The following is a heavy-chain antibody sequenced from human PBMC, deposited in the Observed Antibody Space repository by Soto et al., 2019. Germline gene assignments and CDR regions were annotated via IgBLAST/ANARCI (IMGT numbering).Heavy chain of an antibody. CDR2: IKSKADGGTT. Sequence: PGGPLSLSGAASGSISSNAWVNWVRQAPGKGLEWVGRIKSKADGGTTDFAAPVKGRFAISREDSKNMIYMEMSRLRTDDSAVNFCTIDSFNYTAIAEFDYWSLG. CDR3: TIDSFNYTAIAEFDY. J-gene: IGHJ5*01. CDR1: GSISSNAW. V-gene: IGHV3-15*07. D-gene: IGHD3-3*01.